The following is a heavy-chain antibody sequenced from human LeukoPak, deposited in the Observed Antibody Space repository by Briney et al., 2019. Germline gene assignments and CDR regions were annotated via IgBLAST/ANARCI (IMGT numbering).Heavy chain of an antibody. V-gene: IGHV1-2*02. CDR2: INPNSGGT. J-gene: IGHJ6*02. CDR1: GYTFTGYY. D-gene: IGHD3-10*01. Sequence: ASVKVSCKASGYTFTGYYMHWVRQAPGQGLEWMGWINPNSGGTNYAQKFQGRVTMTRDTSISTAYMELSRLRSDDTAVYYCARVFYYGSGSYGYYYYYGMDVWGQGTTVTVS. CDR3: ARVFYYGSGSYGYYYYYGMDV.